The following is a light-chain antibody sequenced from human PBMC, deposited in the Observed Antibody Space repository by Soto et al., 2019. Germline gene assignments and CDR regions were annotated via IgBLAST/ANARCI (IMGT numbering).Light chain of an antibody. CDR1: SSNIGAGYD. CDR2: GNS. CDR3: QSYDSSLSV. V-gene: IGLV1-40*01. J-gene: IGLJ1*01. Sequence: QSVLTQPPSVSGAPGQRVTISCTGSSSNIGAGYDVHWYQQLPGTAPKLLIYGNSNRPSGVPDRFSGSKSGTSASLAITGLHAEDEADYYCQSYDSSLSVFGTGTKLPVL.